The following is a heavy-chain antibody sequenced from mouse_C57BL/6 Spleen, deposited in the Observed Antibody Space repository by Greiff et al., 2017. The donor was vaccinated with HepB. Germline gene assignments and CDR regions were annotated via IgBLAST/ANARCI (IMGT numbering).Heavy chain of an antibody. D-gene: IGHD2-2*01. V-gene: IGHV1-55*01. CDR1: GYTFTSYW. CDR2: IYPGSGST. Sequence: QVQLKQPGAELVKPGASVKMSCKASGYTFTSYWITWVKQRPGQGLEWIGDIYPGSGSTNYNEKFKSKATLTVDTSSSTAYMQLSSLTSEDSAVYYCASNYGYDESYAIDYWGQGTSVTVSS. J-gene: IGHJ4*01. CDR3: ASNYGYDESYAIDY.